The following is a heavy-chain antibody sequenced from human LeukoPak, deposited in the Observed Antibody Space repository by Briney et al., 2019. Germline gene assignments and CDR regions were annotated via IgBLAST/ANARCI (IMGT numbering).Heavy chain of an antibody. CDR2: IYYSGNT. J-gene: IGHJ3*02. V-gene: IGHV4-59*01. CDR1: GVSISSYY. Sequence: PSETLSLTCTVSGVSISSYYWSWIRQPPGKGLEWIGYIYYSGNTNYNPSLKSRVTMSVDTSKNQFSLKLSSVTAADTAVYYCARDSRAFDIWGQGTIVTVSS. CDR3: ARDSRAFDI.